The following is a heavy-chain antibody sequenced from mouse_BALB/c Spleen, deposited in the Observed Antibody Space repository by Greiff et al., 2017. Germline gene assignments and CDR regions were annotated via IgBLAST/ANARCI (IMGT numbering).Heavy chain of an antibody. Sequence: EVKLVESGPGLVKPSQSLSLTCTVTGYSITSDYAWNWIRQFPGNKLEWMGYISYSGSTSYNPSLKSRISITRDTSKNQFFLQLNSVTTEDTATYYCARCGYYLYAMDYWGQGTSVTVSS. J-gene: IGHJ4*01. D-gene: IGHD2-3*01. V-gene: IGHV3-2*02. CDR1: GYSITSDYA. CDR2: ISYSGST. CDR3: ARCGYYLYAMDY.